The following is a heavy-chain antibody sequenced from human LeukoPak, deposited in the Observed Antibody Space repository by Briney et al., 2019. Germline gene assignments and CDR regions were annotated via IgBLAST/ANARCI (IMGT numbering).Heavy chain of an antibody. Sequence: ASVKVSCKASGYTFTGYYMHWVRQAPGQGLEWMGRTNPNSGGTNYAQKFQGRVTMTRDTSISTAYMELSRLRSDDTAVYYCASQTVHAYYCYGMDVWGQGTTVTVSS. V-gene: IGHV1-2*06. J-gene: IGHJ6*02. CDR3: ASQTVHAYYCYGMDV. D-gene: IGHD1-1*01. CDR2: TNPNSGGT. CDR1: GYTFTGYY.